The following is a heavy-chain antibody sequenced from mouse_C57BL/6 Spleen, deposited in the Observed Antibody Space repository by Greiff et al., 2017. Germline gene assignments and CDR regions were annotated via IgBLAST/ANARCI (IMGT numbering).Heavy chain of an antibody. V-gene: IGHV1-53*01. CDR3: ARWDYGSSYAYYFDY. Sequence: QVQLKQPGTELVKPGASVKLSCKASGYTFTSYWMHWVKQRPGQGLEWIGNINPSNGGTNYNEKFKSKATLTVDKSSSTAYMQLSSLTSEDSAVYYCARWDYGSSYAYYFDYWGQGTTLTVSS. D-gene: IGHD1-1*01. CDR1: GYTFTSYW. CDR2: INPSNGGT. J-gene: IGHJ2*01.